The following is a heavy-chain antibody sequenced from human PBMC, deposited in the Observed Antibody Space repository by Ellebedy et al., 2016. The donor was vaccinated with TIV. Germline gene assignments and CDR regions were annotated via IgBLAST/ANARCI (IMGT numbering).Heavy chain of an antibody. J-gene: IGHJ4*02. CDR2: IYYSGST. CDR1: GGSISSYY. V-gene: IGHV4-59*01. Sequence: ESLKISXTVSGGSISSYYWSWIRQPPGKGLEWIGYIYYSGSTNYSPSLKSRVTISVDTSKNQFSLKLSSLTAADTAVYYCARSYGDFDYWGQGTLVTVSS. D-gene: IGHD4-17*01. CDR3: ARSYGDFDY.